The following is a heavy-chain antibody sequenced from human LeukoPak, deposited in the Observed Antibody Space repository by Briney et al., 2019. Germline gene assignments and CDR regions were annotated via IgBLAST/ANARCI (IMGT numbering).Heavy chain of an antibody. D-gene: IGHD2-15*01. V-gene: IGHV4-34*01. CDR2: INHSGST. Sequence: SETLSLTCAVYGGSLSGYYWSWIRQPPGKGLEWIGEINHSGSTNYNPSLKSRVTISVDTSKNQFSLKLSSVTAADTAVYYCARALVVVVAAHAFDIWGQGTMVTVSS. J-gene: IGHJ3*02. CDR1: GGSLSGYY. CDR3: ARALVVVVAAHAFDI.